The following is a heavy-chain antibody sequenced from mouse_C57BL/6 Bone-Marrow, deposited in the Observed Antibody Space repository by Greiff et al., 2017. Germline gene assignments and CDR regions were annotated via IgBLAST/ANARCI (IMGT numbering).Heavy chain of an antibody. CDR3: ARHLIMDY. Sequence: EVKLMESGGGLVQPGGSLKLSCAASGFTFSDYGMAWVRQAPRKGPEWVAYISNLAFSIYYADNVTGRFTISRENAKSTLYLEMSSLRSEDTAMYYCARHLIMDYWGQGTSVTVSA. CDR2: ISNLAFSI. V-gene: IGHV5-15*01. J-gene: IGHJ4*01. CDR1: GFTFSDYG.